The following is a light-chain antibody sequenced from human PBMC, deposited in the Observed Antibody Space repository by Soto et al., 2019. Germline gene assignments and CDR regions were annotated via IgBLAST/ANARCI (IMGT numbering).Light chain of an antibody. V-gene: IGLV3-9*01. CDR2: RDS. CDR3: QVWDSTTAYVL. J-gene: IGLJ3*02. Sequence: SYELTQPVSVSVALGQTARITCGENNIGTKNVHWYQQKPGQAPVLVIYRDSNRPSGIPERFSGSNSGNTATLTISRAQAGDEADYYCQVWDSTTAYVLFGGGTKLTVL. CDR1: NIGTKN.